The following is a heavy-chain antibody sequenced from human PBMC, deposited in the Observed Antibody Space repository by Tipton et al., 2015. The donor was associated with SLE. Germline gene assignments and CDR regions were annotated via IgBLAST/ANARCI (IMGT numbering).Heavy chain of an antibody. J-gene: IGHJ4*02. D-gene: IGHD3-10*01. CDR1: GDSISSHS. CDR3: ARGHYYYGSGSYFEY. Sequence: TLSLTCTVSGDSISSHSWSWIRQPPGKGLEWIGCMYYSGSTNYNPSLKSRVTISVDTSKNQFSLKLSSVTAADTAVYYCARGHYYYGSGSYFEYWGQGTLVTVSS. V-gene: IGHV4-59*11. CDR2: MYYSGST.